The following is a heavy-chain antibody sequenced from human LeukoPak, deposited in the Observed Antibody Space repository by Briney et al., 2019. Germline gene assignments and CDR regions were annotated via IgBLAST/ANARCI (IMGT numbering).Heavy chain of an antibody. D-gene: IGHD3-9*01. J-gene: IGHJ5*02. Sequence: ASVKVSCKASGYTFTSYDINWVQQATGQGLEWMGWMNPNSGNTGYAQKFQGRVTMTRNTSISTAYMELSSLRSEDTAVYYCARRLRYFARFDPWGQGTLVTVSS. CDR1: GYTFTSYD. CDR2: MNPNSGNT. V-gene: IGHV1-8*01. CDR3: ARRLRYFARFDP.